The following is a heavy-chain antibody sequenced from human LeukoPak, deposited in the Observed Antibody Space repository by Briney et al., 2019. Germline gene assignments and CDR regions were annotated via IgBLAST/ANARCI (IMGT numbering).Heavy chain of an antibody. D-gene: IGHD2-21*02. V-gene: IGHV1-2*02. CDR1: GYTFTDNY. Sequence: ASVKVSCKASGYTFTDNYMHWVRQAPGQGLEWMGWLNPNSGATRYAQKFRGRVTMTRDTSISTAYMEVSSLRSDDTAVYYCARASYCGGGCYYYFDYWGQGTLVTVSS. J-gene: IGHJ4*02. CDR3: ARASYCGGGCYYYFDY. CDR2: LNPNSGAT.